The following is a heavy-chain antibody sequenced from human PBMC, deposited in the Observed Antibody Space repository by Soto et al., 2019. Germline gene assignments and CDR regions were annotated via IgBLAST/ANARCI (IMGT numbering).Heavy chain of an antibody. D-gene: IGHD2-15*01. V-gene: IGHV3-23*01. CDR2: ISGSGSST. CDR1: GFTFSSYA. J-gene: IGHJ3*02. CDR3: ARRSPSWAFDI. Sequence: EVQLLESGGGLVQPGGSLRLSCAASGFTFSSYALSWVRQAPGKGLEWVSVISGSGSSTYYADSVKGRFTISRDNSENTLYLQMNSLRAEDTAVYYCARRSPSWAFDIWGPGTMVTVSS.